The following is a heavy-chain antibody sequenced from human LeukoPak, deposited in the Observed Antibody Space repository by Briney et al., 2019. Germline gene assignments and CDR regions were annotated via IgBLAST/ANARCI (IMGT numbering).Heavy chain of an antibody. CDR1: GFTFSSYA. V-gene: IGHV3-30*04. CDR3: ARDRDCSSTSCFQGLDY. D-gene: IGHD2-2*01. J-gene: IGHJ4*02. CDR2: ISYDGSNK. Sequence: GGSLRLSCAASGFTFSSYAMHWVRQAPGKGLEWVAVISYDGSNKYYADSMKGRFTISRDNSKNTLYLQMNSLRAEDTAVYYCARDRDCSSTSCFQGLDYWGQGTLVTVSS.